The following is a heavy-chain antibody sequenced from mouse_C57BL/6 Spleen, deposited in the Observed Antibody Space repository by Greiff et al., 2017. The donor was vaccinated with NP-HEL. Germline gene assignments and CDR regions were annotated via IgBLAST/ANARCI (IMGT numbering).Heavy chain of an antibody. CDR2: ISYDGSN. CDR3: AKGQLRWYFDV. Sequence: VQLQQSGPGLVKPSQSLSLTCSVTGYSITSGYYWNWIRQFPGNKLEWMGYISYDGSNNYNPSLKNRISITRDTSKNQFFLKLNSVTTEDTATYYCAKGQLRWYFDVWGTGTTVTVSS. CDR1: GYSITSGYY. V-gene: IGHV3-6*01. J-gene: IGHJ1*03. D-gene: IGHD3-3*01.